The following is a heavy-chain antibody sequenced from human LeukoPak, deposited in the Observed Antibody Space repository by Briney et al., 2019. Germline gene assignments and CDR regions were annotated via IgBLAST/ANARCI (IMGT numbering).Heavy chain of an antibody. CDR3: AKTGSLFGGFLDH. J-gene: IGHJ4*02. D-gene: IGHD3-10*02. CDR2: MHPGGTT. Sequence: SETLSLTCSVFADSMNDYYWTWIRQPPGKGLEWVGNMHPGGTTKFHPSLEGRVTMSIDTSNKQYSLRLRSVTAADTATYYCAKTGSLFGGFLDHWGPGALVIVSS. V-gene: IGHV4-59*01. CDR1: ADSMNDYY.